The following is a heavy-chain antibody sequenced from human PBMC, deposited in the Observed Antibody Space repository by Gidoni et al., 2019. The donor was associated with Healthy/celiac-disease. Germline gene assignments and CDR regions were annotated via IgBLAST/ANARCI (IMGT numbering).Heavy chain of an antibody. D-gene: IGHD3-3*01. J-gene: IGHJ4*02. V-gene: IGHV3-7*01. CDR1: GSPFSRSW. Sequence: EVQLVESGGGLVQPGGSLRLTWAASGSPFSRSWTGWVRQAPGKGLEWVANRKQDGSEKYYLDSVKGRFTISRDNAKNSLYLQMNSLRAEDTAVYYCARDHPYYDFWSGYSGYYFDYWGQGTLVTVSS. CDR2: RKQDGSEK. CDR3: ARDHPYYDFWSGYSGYYFDY.